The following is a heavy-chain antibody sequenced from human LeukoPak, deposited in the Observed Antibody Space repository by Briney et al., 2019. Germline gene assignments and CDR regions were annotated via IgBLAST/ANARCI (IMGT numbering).Heavy chain of an antibody. V-gene: IGHV1-8*03. Sequence: ASVKVSCKASGYTFTSNDINWVRQAPGQGPEWMGWINPKSGDSGYAQKFRGRVTITRDTSISTAYMELSSLRSDDTAVYYCARHLRTTFEYWGQGTLVTVSS. CDR1: GYTFTSND. J-gene: IGHJ4*02. D-gene: IGHD4-17*01. CDR3: ARHLRTTFEY. CDR2: INPKSGDS.